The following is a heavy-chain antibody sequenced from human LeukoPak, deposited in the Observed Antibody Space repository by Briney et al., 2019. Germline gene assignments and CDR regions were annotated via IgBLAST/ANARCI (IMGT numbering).Heavy chain of an antibody. J-gene: IGHJ4*02. CDR1: VFTFSIYG. V-gene: IGHV3-33*06. CDR2: IWYDGSNK. Sequence: PGGSLRLSCAASVFTFSIYGMHWVRQAPGKGREWVSVIWYDGSNKYYADSLKGRFTISRDNSKNTLYRQMNRLRSKKPGVYYCAKGNRHCGGDCYDYWGQGALVTVSS. CDR3: AKGNRHCGGDCYDY. D-gene: IGHD2-21*01.